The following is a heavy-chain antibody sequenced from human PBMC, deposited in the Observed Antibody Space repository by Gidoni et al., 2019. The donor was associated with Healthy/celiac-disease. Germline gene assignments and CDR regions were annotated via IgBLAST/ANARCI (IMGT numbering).Heavy chain of an antibody. CDR2: INPNSGGT. J-gene: IGHJ5*02. CDR1: GYTFTGYY. V-gene: IGHV1-2*02. Sequence: QVLLVQPGAEVKKPGASVKVSCKASGYTFTGYYMHCVRQAPGQGLEWMGWINPNSGGTNYAQKLQGRVTMTRDTSISTAYMELSRLRSDDPAVYYCAVQRKWWTSFDPWGQGTLVTVSS. D-gene: IGHD2-15*01. CDR3: AVQRKWWTSFDP.